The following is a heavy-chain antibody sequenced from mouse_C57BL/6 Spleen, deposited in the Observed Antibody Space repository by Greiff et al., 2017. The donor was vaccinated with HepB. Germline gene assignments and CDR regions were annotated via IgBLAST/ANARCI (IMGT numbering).Heavy chain of an antibody. CDR2: INPGSGGT. Sequence: QVQLQQSGAELVRPGTSVKVSCKASGYAFTNYLIEWVKQRPGQGLEWIGVINPGSGGTNYNEKFEGKATLTADKSSSTAYMQLSSLTSEDSAVYFCARSDYDAPDYWGQVTTLTVSS. D-gene: IGHD2-4*01. CDR3: ARSDYDAPDY. V-gene: IGHV1-54*01. CDR1: GYAFTNYL. J-gene: IGHJ2*01.